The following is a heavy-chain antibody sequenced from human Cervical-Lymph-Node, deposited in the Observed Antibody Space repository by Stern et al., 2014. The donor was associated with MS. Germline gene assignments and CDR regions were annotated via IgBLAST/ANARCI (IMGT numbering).Heavy chain of an antibody. CDR1: GDSIRSYTHY. D-gene: IGHD2-8*02. V-gene: IGHV4-39*01. J-gene: IGHJ4*02. CDR3: AKHACTGAACPFDL. Sequence: QVQLVESGPGLVKPSETLSLTCAVSGDSIRSYTHYWAWIRQPPGKGLEWIGSAIDRGPPFYTPSLKIRVTIPGDTSKNHFSLGLNSVTAADTAVYYCAKHACTGAACPFDLWGQGTLVTVSS. CDR2: AIDRGPP.